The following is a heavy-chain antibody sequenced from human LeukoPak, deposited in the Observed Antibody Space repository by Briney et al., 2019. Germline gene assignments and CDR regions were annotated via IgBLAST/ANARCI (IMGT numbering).Heavy chain of an antibody. CDR3: AKGPYCSSTSCYTTGRFDY. J-gene: IGHJ4*02. V-gene: IGHV3-23*01. Sequence: GGSLRLSCAASGFTFSSYAMSWVRQAPGKGLEWVSAISGSGGSTYYADSVKGRFTISRDNSKNTVFLQMNSLRAEDTAVYYCAKGPYCSSTSCYTTGRFDYWGQGTLVTVSS. CDR1: GFTFSSYA. D-gene: IGHD2-2*02. CDR2: ISGSGGST.